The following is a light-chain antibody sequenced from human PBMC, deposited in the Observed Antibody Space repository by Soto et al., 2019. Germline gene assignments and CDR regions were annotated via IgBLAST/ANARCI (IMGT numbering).Light chain of an antibody. CDR2: GAS. CDR3: QQYGNSPPNT. Sequence: EIVLTQSPGTLSLSPGERATLSCRAGQSVSSSYLAWYQQKPGQAPRLLIYGASSRATGIPARFSGSGSGTDFTLTISRLEPEDFAVYFCQQYGNSPPNTFGQGTKVEIK. V-gene: IGKV3-20*01. J-gene: IGKJ2*01. CDR1: QSVSSSY.